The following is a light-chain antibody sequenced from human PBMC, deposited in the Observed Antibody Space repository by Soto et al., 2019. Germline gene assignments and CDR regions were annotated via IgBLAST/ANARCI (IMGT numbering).Light chain of an antibody. CDR2: SAS. Sequence: DIQMTQSPSSLSASVGDRVTITCRASQGISNYLAWYQQKPGKVPKLLIHSASTLQSGVPSRFSGSGSGTDFALTINSLQPEDVATYYCQNYFSVLFTFGGGTKVEIK. J-gene: IGKJ4*01. V-gene: IGKV1-27*01. CDR1: QGISNY. CDR3: QNYFSVLFT.